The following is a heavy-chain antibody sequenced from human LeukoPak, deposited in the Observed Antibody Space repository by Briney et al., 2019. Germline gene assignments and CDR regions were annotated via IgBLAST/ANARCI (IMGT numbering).Heavy chain of an antibody. Sequence: PGGSLRLSCAASGFTFSTYAMSWVRQAPGKGLEWVSALSGTGYTTYYADSVKGRFTISRDNSKNTLYLQMNSLRAEDTAVYYCAKRHSVAVAGTFFFDSRGQGTLVTVSS. J-gene: IGHJ4*02. V-gene: IGHV3-23*01. CDR3: AKRHSVAVAGTFFFDS. D-gene: IGHD6-19*01. CDR1: GFTFSTYA. CDR2: LSGTGYTT.